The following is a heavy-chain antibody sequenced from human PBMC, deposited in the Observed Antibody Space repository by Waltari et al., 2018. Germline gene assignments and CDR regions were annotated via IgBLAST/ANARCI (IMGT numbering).Heavy chain of an antibody. V-gene: IGHV4-39*01. J-gene: IGHJ3*02. CDR3: ARWRHLPPLVYAFDI. D-gene: IGHD6-13*01. CDR2: IYDSGNS. CDR1: GGSISSSSYY. Sequence: QLQLQESGPGLVKPSETLSLTCTVSGGSISSSSYYWGWIRQPPGKGLEWIGRIYDSGNSYSNPSLKSRATVSVDTSMNQFSLKLSPVTAADTAVYYCARWRHLPPLVYAFDIWGQGTMVTVSS.